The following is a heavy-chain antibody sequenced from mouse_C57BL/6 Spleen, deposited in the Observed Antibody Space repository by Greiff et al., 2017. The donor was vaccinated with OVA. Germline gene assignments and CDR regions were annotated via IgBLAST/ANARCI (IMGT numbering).Heavy chain of an antibody. CDR1: GYSITSGYY. CDR2: ISYDGSN. Sequence: VQLQQSGPGLVKPSQSLSLTCSVTGYSITSGYYWNWIRQFPGNKLEWMGYISYDGSNNYNPSLKNRISITRDTSKNQFFLKLNSVTTEDTATYYCARGRLDWYFDVWGTGTTVTVSS. D-gene: IGHD1-2*01. V-gene: IGHV3-6*01. CDR3: ARGRLDWYFDV. J-gene: IGHJ1*03.